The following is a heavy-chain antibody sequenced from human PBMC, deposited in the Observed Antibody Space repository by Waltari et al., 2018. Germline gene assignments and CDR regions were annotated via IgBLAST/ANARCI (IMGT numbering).Heavy chain of an antibody. CDR3: TRGGNYYFDY. D-gene: IGHD5-12*01. CDR2: INPDGRTT. Sequence: EVQLVESGGGLLQPGGSLILSCSASGFTFIRSWLHWVRQPPGQGLVWVSRINPDGRTTNYADSVGGRFTISRDNAQNTVYLEMNSLRAEDTAVYFCTRGGNYYFDYWGRGTLVTVSS. J-gene: IGHJ4*02. CDR1: GFTFIRSW. V-gene: IGHV3-74*01.